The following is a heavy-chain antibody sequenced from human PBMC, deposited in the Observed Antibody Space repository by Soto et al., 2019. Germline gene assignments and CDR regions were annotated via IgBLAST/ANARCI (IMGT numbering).Heavy chain of an antibody. Sequence: GGSLRLSCAASGFTFSSYAMSWVRQAPGKGLEWVSSISSSSSYIYYADSVKGRFTISRDNAKNSLYLQMNSLRAEDTAVYYCARDPPTYSYGFDYWGQGTLVTVSS. CDR1: GFTFSSYA. D-gene: IGHD5-18*01. J-gene: IGHJ4*02. CDR2: ISSSSSYI. CDR3: ARDPPTYSYGFDY. V-gene: IGHV3-21*01.